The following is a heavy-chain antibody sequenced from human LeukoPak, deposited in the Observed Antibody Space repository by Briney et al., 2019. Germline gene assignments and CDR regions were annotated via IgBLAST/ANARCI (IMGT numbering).Heavy chain of an antibody. V-gene: IGHV4-34*01. CDR3: ARHPHSDYVWGSYRLYFDY. CDR2: INHSGST. Sequence: SETLSLTCAVYGGSFSGYYWSWIRQPPGKGLEWIGEINHSGSTNYNPSLKRRITITVDTSKNKVSLKLSAVPAADTAVYYCARHPHSDYVWGSYRLYFDYWGQGTMVTVSS. J-gene: IGHJ4*02. CDR1: GGSFSGYY. D-gene: IGHD3-16*02.